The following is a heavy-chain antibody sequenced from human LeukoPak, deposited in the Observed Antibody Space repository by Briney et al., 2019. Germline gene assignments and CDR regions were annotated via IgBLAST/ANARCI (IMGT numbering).Heavy chain of an antibody. CDR1: GYTFTSYD. CDR3: AKHYCSGGSCYSHYYYMDV. CDR2: MNPNSGNT. V-gene: IGHV1-8*02. Sequence: ASVKVSCKASGYTFTSYDINWVRQATGQGLEWMGWMNPNSGNTGYAQKFQGRVTMTRDTSISTAYMELSRLRSDDTAVYYCAKHYCSGGSCYSHYYYMDVWGKGTTVTVSS. J-gene: IGHJ6*03. D-gene: IGHD2-15*01.